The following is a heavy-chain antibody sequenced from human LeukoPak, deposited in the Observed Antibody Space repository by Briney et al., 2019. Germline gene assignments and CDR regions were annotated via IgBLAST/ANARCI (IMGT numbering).Heavy chain of an antibody. CDR1: GFTVSRNY. CDR2: TYSDGST. CDR3: ANYRPYYGSGSYADY. D-gene: IGHD3-10*01. V-gene: IGHV3-53*01. J-gene: IGHJ4*02. Sequence: GGSLRLSCAASGFTVSRNYMSWVRQAPGKGLEWVSLTYSDGSTSYTDSVKGRFTISRDNSKNTLSLQLNSLRAEDTAVYYCANYRPYYGSGSYADYWGQGTLVTVPS.